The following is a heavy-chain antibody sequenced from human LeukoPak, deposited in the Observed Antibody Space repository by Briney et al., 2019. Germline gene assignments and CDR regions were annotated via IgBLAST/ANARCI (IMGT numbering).Heavy chain of an antibody. D-gene: IGHD2-21*02. CDR3: AKHPRHCGVDCYSDFDY. V-gene: IGHV3-23*01. J-gene: IGHJ4*02. CDR1: GFTFTSYA. CDR2: ISGSGGTA. Sequence: GGSLRLSCAASGFTFTSYAMSWVRRAPGKGLEWVSAISGSGGTANYADSVKGRFTISRDNSKNTLYLQMNSLRAEDTAVYYCAKHPRHCGVDCYSDFDYWGQGTLVTVSS.